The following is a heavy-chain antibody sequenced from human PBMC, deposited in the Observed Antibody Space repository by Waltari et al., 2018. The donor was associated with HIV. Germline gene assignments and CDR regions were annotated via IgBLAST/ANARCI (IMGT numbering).Heavy chain of an antibody. J-gene: IGHJ4*01. CDR1: GFSFSNFA. V-gene: IGHV3-23*01. CDR2: ISGSVEGA. Sequence: EVRLLESGGGLVQPGGSQSLSCAASGFSFSNFAMTWVRQAPGKGLEWVSVISGSVEGANHAHSVEGRFTISRDNSKNTLYLQMNRLRAEDTAVYYGVRPEDSSCYYYGYWGHGTLVTVSS. D-gene: IGHD3-22*01. CDR3: VRPEDSSCYYYGY.